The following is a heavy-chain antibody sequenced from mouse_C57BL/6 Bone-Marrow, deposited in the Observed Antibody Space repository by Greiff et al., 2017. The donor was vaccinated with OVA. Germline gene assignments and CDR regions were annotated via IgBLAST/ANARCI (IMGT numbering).Heavy chain of an antibody. D-gene: IGHD2-3*01. J-gene: IGHJ1*03. CDR3: VTNDVYWYFDV. V-gene: IGHV10-1*01. CDR2: IRSKSNNYAT. CDR1: GFSFNTYA. Sequence: EVQLVESGGGLVQPKGSLKLSCAASGFSFNTYAMNWVRQAPGKGLEWVARIRSKSNNYATYYADSVKDRFTISRDDSESMLYLQMNNLKTEDTAMYDCVTNDVYWYFDVWGTGTTVTVSS.